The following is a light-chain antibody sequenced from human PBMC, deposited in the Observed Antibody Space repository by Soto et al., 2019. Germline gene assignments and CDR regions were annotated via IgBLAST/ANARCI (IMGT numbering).Light chain of an antibody. V-gene: IGKV3-20*01. CDR2: GAS. Sequence: VLTQSPGTLSLSPGERATLSCRASQSVSNTYLAWYQQKAGQAPRLLIYGASSMAPGIPDRFSGSGSGTDFTLTISRLESEDCAVYYCQEYGVSRAFGQGTKVEIK. CDR1: QSVSNTY. CDR3: QEYGVSRA. J-gene: IGKJ1*01.